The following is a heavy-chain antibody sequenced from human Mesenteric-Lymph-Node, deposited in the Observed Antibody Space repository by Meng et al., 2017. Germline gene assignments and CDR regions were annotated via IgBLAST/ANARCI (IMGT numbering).Heavy chain of an antibody. CDR1: GYSFISNA. D-gene: IGHD1-1*01. CDR3: ARGTPTVDY. V-gene: IGHV1-3*01. J-gene: IGHJ4*02. CDR2: INVGNGNT. Sequence: QVQLVQSGAEVKKHGASVKVSCKASGYSFISNAMHWVRQAPGQRPEWMGWINVGNGNTKYSEKFQGRVTITRDTSARNVYMELSSLTSEDTAVYYCARGTPTVDYWGQGTLVTVSS.